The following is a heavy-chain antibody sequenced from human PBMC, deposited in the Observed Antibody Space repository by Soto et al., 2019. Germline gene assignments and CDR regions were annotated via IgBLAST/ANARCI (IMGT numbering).Heavy chain of an antibody. D-gene: IGHD3-9*01. CDR2: ISPKNGNT. CDR3: ATSYDTGFDP. CDR1: GYSFSTYD. J-gene: IGHJ5*02. Sequence: LLLQSGAELKKPGASVKISCKASGYSFSTYDISWLRQAPGQGPEWMGRISPKNGNTNYAQSFQDRVTITADTSSSTAYMELRGLRSDDTANYYCATSYDTGFDPWGQGTLVTVSS. V-gene: IGHV1-18*04.